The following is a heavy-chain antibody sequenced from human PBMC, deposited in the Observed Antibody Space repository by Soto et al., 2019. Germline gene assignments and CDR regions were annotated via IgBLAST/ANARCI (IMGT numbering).Heavy chain of an antibody. CDR1: GGTFSSYA. D-gene: IGHD6-19*01. CDR2: IIPIFGTA. V-gene: IGHV1-69*01. J-gene: IGHJ4*02. CDR3: ARDGRRIAVAGTYYFDY. Sequence: QVQLVQSGAEVKKPGSSVKVSCKASGGTFSSYAISWVRQAPGQGLEWMGGIIPIFGTANYAQKFQGRVTITADESTSTAYMELSSLGSEDTAVYYCARDGRRIAVAGTYYFDYWGQGTLVTVSS.